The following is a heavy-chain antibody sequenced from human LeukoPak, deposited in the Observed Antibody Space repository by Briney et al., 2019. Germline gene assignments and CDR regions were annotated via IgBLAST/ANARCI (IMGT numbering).Heavy chain of an antibody. D-gene: IGHD3-10*01. Sequence: GGSLRLSCAASGFTFSSYAMSWVRQAPGKRLEWVSGINGGGGSTYYADSVKGRFTISRDNSKNTLYLQMNSLRAEDTAVYYCAKVMGSWLNHDAFDIWGQGTMVTVSS. CDR1: GFTFSSYA. J-gene: IGHJ3*02. CDR3: AKVMGSWLNHDAFDI. CDR2: INGGGGST. V-gene: IGHV3-23*01.